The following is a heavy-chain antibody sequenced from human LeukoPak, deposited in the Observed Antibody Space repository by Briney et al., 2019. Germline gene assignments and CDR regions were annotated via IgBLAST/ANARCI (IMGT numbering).Heavy chain of an antibody. Sequence: GGSLRLSCAAPGFTFSSYAMSWVRQAPGKGLEWVSAISGSGGSTYYADSVKGRFTISRDNSKNTLYLQMNSLRAEDTAVYYCARDHRWYCSGGSCYSSAFDIWGQGTMVTVSS. D-gene: IGHD2-15*01. V-gene: IGHV3-23*01. CDR2: ISGSGGST. CDR3: ARDHRWYCSGGSCYSSAFDI. CDR1: GFTFSSYA. J-gene: IGHJ3*02.